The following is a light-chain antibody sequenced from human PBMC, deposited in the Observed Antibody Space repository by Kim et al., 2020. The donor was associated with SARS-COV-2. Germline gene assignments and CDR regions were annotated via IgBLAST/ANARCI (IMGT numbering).Light chain of an antibody. Sequence: ASLGDRVTITCRASQSISSYLNWYQQKPGKAPKLLIYAASNLQSGVPSRFSGSGSGTDFTLTISSLQPEDFATYYCQQSYSTPQTFGQGTKVDIK. CDR3: QQSYSTPQT. V-gene: IGKV1-39*01. J-gene: IGKJ1*01. CDR2: AAS. CDR1: QSISSY.